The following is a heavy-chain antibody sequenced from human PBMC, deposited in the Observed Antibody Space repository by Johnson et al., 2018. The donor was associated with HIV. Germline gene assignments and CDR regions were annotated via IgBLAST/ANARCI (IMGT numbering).Heavy chain of an antibody. V-gene: IGHV3-30-3*01. D-gene: IGHD2-8*02. Sequence: QVQLVESGGGVVRPGRSLRLSCAASGFTFSSYSMHWVRQAPGKGLEWVAVISYGGNNKYYADSVKGRFTISRDNSKNTLYLQMNSLRDEDKAVYYCARVKGCTGGVCSALGAFDIWGQGTMVTVSS. CDR1: GFTFSSYS. CDR2: ISYGGNNK. J-gene: IGHJ3*02. CDR3: ARVKGCTGGVCSALGAFDI.